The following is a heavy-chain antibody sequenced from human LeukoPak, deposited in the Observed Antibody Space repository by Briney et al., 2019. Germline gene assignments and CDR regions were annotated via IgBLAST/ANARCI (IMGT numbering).Heavy chain of an antibody. CDR3: AKSNGYGLVDI. CDR1: GGSINSY. CDR2: ISGSGTI. J-gene: IGHJ3*02. D-gene: IGHD3-10*01. V-gene: IGHV4-4*07. Sequence: PSETLSLTCTVSGGSINSYWSWIRQPAGKGLEWIGRISGSGTITYNPALQSRLTISLDTSKNQFSLKLNSVTAADTAVYYCAKSNGYGLVDIWGQGTMVTVSS.